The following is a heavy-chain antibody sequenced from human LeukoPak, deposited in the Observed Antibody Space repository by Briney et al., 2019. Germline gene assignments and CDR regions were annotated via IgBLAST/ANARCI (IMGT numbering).Heavy chain of an antibody. CDR1: GYTFTGYY. Sequence: ASVKVSCKASGYTFTGYYMHWVRQAPGQGLEWVGWINPNSGGTNYAQKFQGRVTMTRDTSISTAYMELSRLRSDDTAVYYCARSRMIRGVIFYYGMDVWGQGTTVTVSS. D-gene: IGHD3-10*01. CDR3: ARSRMIRGVIFYYGMDV. J-gene: IGHJ6*02. CDR2: INPNSGGT. V-gene: IGHV1-2*02.